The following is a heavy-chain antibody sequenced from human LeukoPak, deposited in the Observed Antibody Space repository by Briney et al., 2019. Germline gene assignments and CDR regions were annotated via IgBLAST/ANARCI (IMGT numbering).Heavy chain of an antibody. V-gene: IGHV3-21*01. Sequence: GGSLRLSCAASGFTFSSYSMNWVGQAPGKGLEWVSSISSSSSYIYYADSVKGRFNISRDNAKNSLFLQMNSLRAEDTAVYYCARVGYSSGWYGWFDHWGQGTLVTVSS. CDR1: GFTFSSYS. D-gene: IGHD6-19*01. J-gene: IGHJ5*02. CDR3: ARVGYSSGWYGWFDH. CDR2: ISSSSSYI.